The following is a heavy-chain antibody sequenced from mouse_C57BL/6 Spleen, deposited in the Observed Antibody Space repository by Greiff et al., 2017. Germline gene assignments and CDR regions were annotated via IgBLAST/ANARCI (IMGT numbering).Heavy chain of an antibody. J-gene: IGHJ2*01. CDR3: AREITTVVIYYFDY. Sequence: VQLQQSGAELVKPGASVKMSCKASGYTFTSYWITWVKQRPGQGLEWIGDIYPGSGSTNYNEKFKSKATLTVDTSSSTAYMQLSSLTSEDSAVYYCAREITTVVIYYFDYWGQGTTLTVSS. CDR1: GYTFTSYW. CDR2: IYPGSGST. D-gene: IGHD1-1*01. V-gene: IGHV1-55*01.